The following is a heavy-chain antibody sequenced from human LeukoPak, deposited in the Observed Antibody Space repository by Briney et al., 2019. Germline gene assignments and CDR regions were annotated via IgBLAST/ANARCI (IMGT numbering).Heavy chain of an antibody. Sequence: GGSLRLSCAASGFPFSSHGMSWVRQAPWKGPEWVSSISSGSDYTFYADSVKGRFTISRDNSKNTLYLQMNSLRAGDTAIYHCAKIGVIGNWYYDVWGRGTLVTVSS. CDR3: AKIGVIGNWYYDV. D-gene: IGHD3-10*01. CDR1: GFPFSSHG. V-gene: IGHV3-23*01. CDR2: ISSGSDYT. J-gene: IGHJ2*01.